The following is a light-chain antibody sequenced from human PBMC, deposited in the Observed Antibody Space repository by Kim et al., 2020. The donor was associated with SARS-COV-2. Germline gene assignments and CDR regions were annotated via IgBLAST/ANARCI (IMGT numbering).Light chain of an antibody. Sequence: LSPGERASRSCRASQSVSSYLAWYQQKPGQAPRLLIYDASNRATGIPARFSGSGSGTDFTLTISSLEPEDFAVYYCQQRSNWPLTFGGGTKVDIK. CDR3: QQRSNWPLT. CDR2: DAS. V-gene: IGKV3-11*01. J-gene: IGKJ4*01. CDR1: QSVSSY.